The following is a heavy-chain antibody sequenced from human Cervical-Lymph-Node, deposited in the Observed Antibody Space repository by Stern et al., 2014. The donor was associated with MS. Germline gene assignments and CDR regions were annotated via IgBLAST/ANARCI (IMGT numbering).Heavy chain of an antibody. CDR3: ARYSSNIYYFDY. CDR2: IYYSGST. Sequence: QVQLQESGPGLVKPSETLSLTCTVSGGSVSSGSYYWSWIRQPPGKGLEWIGYIYYSGSTNYNPSLKSRVTISVDTSKNQFSLKLSSVTAADTAVYYCARYSSNIYYFDYWGQGTLVTVSS. J-gene: IGHJ4*02. D-gene: IGHD6-13*01. CDR1: GGSVSSGSYY. V-gene: IGHV4-61*01.